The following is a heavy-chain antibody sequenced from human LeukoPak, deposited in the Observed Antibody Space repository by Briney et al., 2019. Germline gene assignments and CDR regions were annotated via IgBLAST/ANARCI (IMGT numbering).Heavy chain of an antibody. J-gene: IGHJ3*01. V-gene: IGHV3-7*01. CDR3: SADHIAWRRVPHAFDV. CDR2: INEDGTEK. D-gene: IGHD3-3*01. CDR1: GFTFSNAW. Sequence: PGGSLRLSCAASGFTFSNAWMSWVRQAPGKGLESVASINEDGTEKYYVDSVKGRFTISRDNAKNSLYLQMNSLRVEDTALYYCSADHIAWRRVPHAFDVWGQGTMVTVSS.